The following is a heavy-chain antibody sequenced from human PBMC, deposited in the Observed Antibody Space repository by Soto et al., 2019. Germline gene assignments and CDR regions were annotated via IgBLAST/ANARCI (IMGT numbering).Heavy chain of an antibody. CDR2: IYYSGTT. D-gene: IGHD3-22*01. CDR1: GYSISSSNW. J-gene: IGHJ4*02. CDR3: ARGGGSGYYDPLDY. V-gene: IGHV4-28*03. Sequence: SETLSLTCAVSGYSISSSNWWGWIRQPPGKGLEWIGYIYYSGTTYYNPSLKSRVTMSVDTSKNQFSLKLTSVAAVDTAVYYCARGGGSGYYDPLDYWGQGTLVTVSS.